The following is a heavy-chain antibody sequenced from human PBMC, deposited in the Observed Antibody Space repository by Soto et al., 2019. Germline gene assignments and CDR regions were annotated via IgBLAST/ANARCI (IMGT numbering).Heavy chain of an antibody. CDR3: ATGAAFYYGTSRY. CDR1: AFTFSSYP. V-gene: IGHV3-30-3*01. D-gene: IGHD3-10*01. Sequence: QVHLVESGGGVVQPGRSLRLSCAASAFTFSSYPIHWVRQAPGKGLEWVAVITKDGSNEYYADSVRGRFTISRDHSKNPLYLPLNRLRTGHRAVYYCATGAAFYYGTSRYWGQGTLVTVSS. CDR2: ITKDGSNE. J-gene: IGHJ4*02.